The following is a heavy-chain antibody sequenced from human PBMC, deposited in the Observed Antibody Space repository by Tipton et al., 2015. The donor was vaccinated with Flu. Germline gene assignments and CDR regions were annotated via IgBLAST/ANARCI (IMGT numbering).Heavy chain of an antibody. Sequence: SLRLSCAASGFTFDDYAMHWVRQAPGKGLEWVSGISWNSGSIGYADSVKGRFTISRDNAKNSLYLQMNSLRAEDTAVYYCTRDRGPLYYGSGSLDYWGQRTLVTVSS. V-gene: IGHV3-9*01. CDR2: ISWNSGSI. CDR3: TRDRGPLYYGSGSLDY. CDR1: GFTFDDYA. J-gene: IGHJ4*02. D-gene: IGHD3-10*01.